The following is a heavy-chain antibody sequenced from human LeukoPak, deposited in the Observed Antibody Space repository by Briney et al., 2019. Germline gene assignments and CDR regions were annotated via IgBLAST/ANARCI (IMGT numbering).Heavy chain of an antibody. V-gene: IGHV3-23*01. CDR2: ISGSGGST. Sequence: GALRLSCAASGFTFSSYAMSWVRQAPGKGLEWVSAISGSGGSTYYADSVKGRFTISRDNSKNTLYLQMNSLRAEDTAVYYCAKPRLEYYDSSGFDYWGQGTPVAVSS. CDR3: AKPRLEYYDSSGFDY. D-gene: IGHD3-22*01. J-gene: IGHJ4*02. CDR1: GFTFSSYA.